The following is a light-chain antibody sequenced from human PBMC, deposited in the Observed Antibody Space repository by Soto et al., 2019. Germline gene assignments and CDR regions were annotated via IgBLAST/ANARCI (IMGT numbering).Light chain of an antibody. CDR1: QSVGRSY. J-gene: IGKJ1*01. Sequence: EIVLTQSPGTLSLSPGERATLSCRASQSVGRSYLAWYQQKPGQAPRLLISSVSKRATGIPDRFSGGGSGTDFTLTISRVEPEDFVVYFCQQYNDWPTFGQGTKVDIK. CDR3: QQYNDWPT. V-gene: IGKV3-20*01. CDR2: SVS.